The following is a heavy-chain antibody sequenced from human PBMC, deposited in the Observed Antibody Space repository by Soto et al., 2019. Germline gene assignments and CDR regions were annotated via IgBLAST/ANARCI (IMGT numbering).Heavy chain of an antibody. D-gene: IGHD3-16*02. CDR2: INHSGST. J-gene: IGHJ4*02. CDR3: ARDSRETFGGVIVRPFDY. Sequence: XATLSLTCAVCGGSFSGYYWSWIRQPPGKGLEWIGEINHSGSTNYNPSLKSRVTISVDTSKNQFSLKLSSVTAADTAVYYCARDSRETFGGVIVRPFDYWGQGTLVTVSS. V-gene: IGHV4-34*01. CDR1: GGSFSGYY.